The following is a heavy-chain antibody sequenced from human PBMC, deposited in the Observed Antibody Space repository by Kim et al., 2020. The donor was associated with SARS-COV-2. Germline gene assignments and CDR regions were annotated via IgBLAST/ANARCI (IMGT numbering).Heavy chain of an antibody. J-gene: IGHJ4*02. CDR2: ISSSSSYT. V-gene: IGHV3-11*06. CDR3: ARVRGIVGADFDY. CDR1: GFTFSDYY. Sequence: GGSLRLSCAASGFTFSDYYMSWIRQAPGKGLEWVSYISSSSSYTNYADSVKGRFTISRDNAKNSLYLQMNSLRAEDTAVYYCARVRGIVGADFDYWGQGTLVTVSS. D-gene: IGHD1-26*01.